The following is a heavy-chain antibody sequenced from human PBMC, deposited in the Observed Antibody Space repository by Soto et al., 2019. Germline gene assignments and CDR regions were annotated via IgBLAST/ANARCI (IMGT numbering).Heavy chain of an antibody. CDR1: GFTFSSYA. D-gene: IGHD1-26*01. Sequence: GGSLRLSCAASGFTFSSYAMHWVRQAPGKGLEWVAVISYDGSNKYYADSVKGRFTISRDNSKNTLYLQMNSLRAEDTAMYYCSGGVGDAFWGQGTLVTVSS. CDR2: ISYDGSNK. J-gene: IGHJ4*02. V-gene: IGHV3-30-3*01. CDR3: SGGVGDAF.